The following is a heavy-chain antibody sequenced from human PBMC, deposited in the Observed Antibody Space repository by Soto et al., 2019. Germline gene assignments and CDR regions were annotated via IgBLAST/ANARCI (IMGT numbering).Heavy chain of an antibody. Sequence: GGSLRLSCAASGFPFRIYPMHWVRQAPGKGLEWVVVLSSDGSDTNYADSVKGRFTISRDNAKNSLYLQMNSLRAEDTAVYYCARAQYYYDSSGYSYYFDYWGQGTLVTVSS. CDR1: GFPFRIYP. CDR3: ARAQYYYDSSGYSYYFDY. J-gene: IGHJ4*02. V-gene: IGHV3-30-3*01. CDR2: LSSDGSDT. D-gene: IGHD3-22*01.